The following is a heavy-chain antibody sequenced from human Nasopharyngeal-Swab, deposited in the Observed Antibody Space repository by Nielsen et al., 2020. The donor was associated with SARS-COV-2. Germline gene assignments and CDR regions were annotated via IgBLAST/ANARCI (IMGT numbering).Heavy chain of an antibody. CDR2: IYSGGST. V-gene: IGHV3-53*01. J-gene: IGHJ4*02. D-gene: IGHD3-22*01. CDR3: ARSRSYYDSSGFPVGY. CDR1: GFTVSSNY. Sequence: GGSLRLSCAASGFTVSSNYMSWVRQAPGKGLEWVSVIYSGGSTYYADSVKGRFTISRDNAKNSLYLQMNSLRAEDTAVYYCARSRSYYDSSGFPVGYWGQGTLVTVSS.